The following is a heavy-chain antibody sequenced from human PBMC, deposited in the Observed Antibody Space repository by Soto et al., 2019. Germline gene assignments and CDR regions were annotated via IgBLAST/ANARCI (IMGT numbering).Heavy chain of an antibody. CDR3: AVVAYSYYVGFI. CDR1: GYTFTSYY. V-gene: IGHV1-46*01. Sequence: QVQLVPAGDEVKKPGASVKVSCKASGYTFTSYYMHWVRQAPGQGLEWMGIINPSGGSPSYAQKFQGRVTMTRDTSTSTVYMELSSLGSEDTAVYYCAVVAYSYYVGFIWGQGTLVTVSS. CDR2: INPSGGSP. J-gene: IGHJ4*02. D-gene: IGHD2-15*01.